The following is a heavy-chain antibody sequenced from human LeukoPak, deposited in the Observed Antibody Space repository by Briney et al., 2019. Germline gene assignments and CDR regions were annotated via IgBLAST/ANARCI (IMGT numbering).Heavy chain of an antibody. D-gene: IGHD3-22*01. V-gene: IGHV3-23*01. CDR1: GFTFSSYA. J-gene: IGHJ4*02. Sequence: GGSLRLSCAAPGFTFSSYAMSWVRQAPGKGLEWVSAISGSGGSTYYADSVKGRFTISRDNSKNTLYLQMNSLRAEDTAVYYCAKDRSPLITMIVVVITGLDYWGQGTLVTVSS. CDR3: AKDRSPLITMIVVVITGLDY. CDR2: ISGSGGST.